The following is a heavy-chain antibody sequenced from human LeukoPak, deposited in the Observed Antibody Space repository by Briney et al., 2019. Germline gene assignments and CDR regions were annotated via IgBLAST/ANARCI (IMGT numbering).Heavy chain of an antibody. V-gene: IGHV3-64*01. CDR3: ARRGYSYGYTDY. CDR2: ISSNGGST. Sequence: GGPLRLSCAASGFTFSSYAMHWVRQAPGKGLEYVSAISSNGGSTYYANSVKGRFTISRDNSKNTLYLQMGSLRAEDMAVYYCARRGYSYGYTDYWGQGTLVTVSS. J-gene: IGHJ4*02. CDR1: GFTFSSYA. D-gene: IGHD5-18*01.